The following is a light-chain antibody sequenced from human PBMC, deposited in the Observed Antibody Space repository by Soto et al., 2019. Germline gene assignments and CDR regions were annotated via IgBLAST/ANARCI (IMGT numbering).Light chain of an antibody. CDR3: CSYAGRSTLVV. V-gene: IGLV2-23*01. Sequence: QSVLTQPASVSGSPGQSITISCTGTSSDVGSYNLVSWYQQYPGKAPKLMIYEGTKRPSGVSNRFSGSKSGNTASLTISGLQAEDEADYYCCSYAGRSTLVVFGGGTKVTVL. CDR2: EGT. J-gene: IGLJ2*01. CDR1: SSDVGSYNL.